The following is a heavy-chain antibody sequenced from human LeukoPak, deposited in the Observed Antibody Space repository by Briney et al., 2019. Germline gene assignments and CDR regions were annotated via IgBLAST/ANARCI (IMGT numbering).Heavy chain of an antibody. V-gene: IGHV4-31*03. J-gene: IGHJ6*02. Sequence: PSETLSLTCTISGASISTGGFYWTWIRQPPGEGLEWIVYIYYTGSVDYNASLKSRLTISLDTSKNRFSLKLNSVTAADTAVYYCARDHSYYFGSQTSTLDVWGQGTAVTVSS. CDR1: GASISTGGFY. CDR3: ARDHSYYFGSQTSTLDV. D-gene: IGHD3-10*01. CDR2: IYYTGSV.